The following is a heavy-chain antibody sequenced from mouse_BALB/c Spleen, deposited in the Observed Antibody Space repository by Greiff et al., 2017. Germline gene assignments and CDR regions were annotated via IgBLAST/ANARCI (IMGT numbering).Heavy chain of an antibody. CDR3: TRWRPSGAMDY. V-gene: IGHV1S22*01. Sequence: LQQPGSELVRPGASVKLSCTASGYTFTSYWMHWVKQRHGQGLEWIGNIYPGSGSTNYDEKFKSKGTMTVDTSSSTDYMHLSSLTSEDSAVYYCTRWRPSGAMDYWGQGTTVTVSS. CDR1: GYTFTSYW. J-gene: IGHJ4*01. CDR2: IYPGSGST. D-gene: IGHD1-3*01.